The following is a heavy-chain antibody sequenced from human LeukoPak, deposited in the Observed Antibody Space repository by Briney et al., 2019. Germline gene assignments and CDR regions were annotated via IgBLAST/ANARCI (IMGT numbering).Heavy chain of an antibody. V-gene: IGHV3-23*01. Sequence: GGSLRLSCAASGFTFSSYAMTWVRQGPGKGLQRVSSISGSGGATYYADFVKGRFTISRDNSKNTLYLQMNSLRVEDTARYYCAKREITRFGEKWFDPWGQGTLVSVSS. CDR2: ISGSGGAT. D-gene: IGHD3-10*02. J-gene: IGHJ5*02. CDR3: AKREITRFGEKWFDP. CDR1: GFTFSSYA.